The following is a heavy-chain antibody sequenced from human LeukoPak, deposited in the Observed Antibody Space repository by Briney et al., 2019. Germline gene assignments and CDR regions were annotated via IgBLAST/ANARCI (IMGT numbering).Heavy chain of an antibody. V-gene: IGHV4-61*02. CDR1: DGSISSGSYY. CDR2: IYTSGNT. Sequence: SETLSLTCTVSDGSISSGSYYWSWIRQPAGKGLEWIGRIYTSGNTNYNPSLKTRVTISVDTSKNQLSLNLSSVTAADTAVYYCARETKLMGYSSGLGFNYWGQGTLVTVSS. CDR3: ARETKLMGYSSGLGFNY. J-gene: IGHJ4*02. D-gene: IGHD6-19*01.